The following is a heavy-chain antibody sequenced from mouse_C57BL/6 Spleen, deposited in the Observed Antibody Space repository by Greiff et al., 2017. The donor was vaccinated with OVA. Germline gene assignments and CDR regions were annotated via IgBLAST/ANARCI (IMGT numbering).Heavy chain of an antibody. V-gene: IGHV5-9*01. CDR1: GFTFSSYS. D-gene: IGHD1-1*01. Sequence: EVQLVESGGGLVKPGGSLKLSCAASGFTFSSYSLSWVRQTPEKRLEWVATISGGGGYTYYPDSVQGRFPISSDNAKNPPYMQMSSLRSEDTALDDGARQNGGSSYWYFEGWGTGTTVTVSS. CDR3: ARQNGGSSYWYFEG. J-gene: IGHJ1*03. CDR2: ISGGGGYT.